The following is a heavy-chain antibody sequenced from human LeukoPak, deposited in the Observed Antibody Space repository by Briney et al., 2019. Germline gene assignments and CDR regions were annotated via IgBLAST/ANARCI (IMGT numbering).Heavy chain of an antibody. CDR1: GLTFSSHW. D-gene: IGHD1-26*01. Sequence: GGSLRLSCAASGLTFSSHWMSWVRQAPGKGLEWVANIKQDGSEKYYVDSVKGRFTISRDNAKNSLYLQMNSLRAEDTAVYYCARLELVGATTWDYWGQGTLVTVSS. CDR3: ARLELVGATTWDY. J-gene: IGHJ4*02. V-gene: IGHV3-7*01. CDR2: IKQDGSEK.